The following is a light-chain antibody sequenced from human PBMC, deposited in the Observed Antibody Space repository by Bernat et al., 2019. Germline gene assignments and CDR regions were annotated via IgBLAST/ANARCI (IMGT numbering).Light chain of an antibody. CDR2: DVS. CDR3: CSKAGRYTFL. Sequence: QPRSVSGSPGQSVTISCTGTNSDVGDYNFVSWYQQHPDKAPKLIIYDVSQRPSGVPDRFSASKSGNTASLTISGLQAADEAEYYCCSKAGRYTFLFGSGTKVTVL. CDR1: NSDVGDYNF. V-gene: IGLV2-11*01. J-gene: IGLJ1*01.